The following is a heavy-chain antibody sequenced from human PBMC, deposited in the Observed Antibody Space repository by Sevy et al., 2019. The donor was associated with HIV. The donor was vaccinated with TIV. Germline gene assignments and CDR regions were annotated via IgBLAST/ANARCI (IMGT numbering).Heavy chain of an antibody. CDR2: ISSSSRYI. J-gene: IGHJ6*02. CDR3: ARVVAYCSGGSCFPGYYYGMDV. D-gene: IGHD2-15*01. Sequence: GGSLRLPCAASGFTFSNYNMNWVRQAPGKGLERVSSISSSSRYIYYADSMKGRFTISRDNAKNSLYLQMNSLRAEDTAVYYCARVVAYCSGGSCFPGYYYGMDVWGQGTTVTVSS. CDR1: GFTFSNYN. V-gene: IGHV3-21*01.